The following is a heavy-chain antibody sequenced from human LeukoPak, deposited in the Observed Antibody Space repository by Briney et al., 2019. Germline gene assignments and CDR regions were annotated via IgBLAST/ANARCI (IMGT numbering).Heavy chain of an antibody. V-gene: IGHV3-48*03. Sequence: GGSLRLSCAASGFTFSSYEMNWVRQAPGKGLEWVSYISSSGSTIYYADSVKGRFTISRDNAKNSLYLQMNSLRAEDTAVYYCARQSRYCSSTSCYVSDYWGQGTLVTVSS. CDR3: ARQSRYCSSTSCYVSDY. J-gene: IGHJ4*02. CDR1: GFTFSSYE. D-gene: IGHD2-2*01. CDR2: ISSSGSTI.